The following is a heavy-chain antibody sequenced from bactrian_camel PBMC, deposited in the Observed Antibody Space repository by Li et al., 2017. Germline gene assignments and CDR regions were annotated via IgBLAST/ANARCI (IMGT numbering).Heavy chain of an antibody. Sequence: HVQLVESGGGSVQAGGSLRLSCKSSESGYNFNSACMSWFRQPSGKEREGVAAVTADGKTRYSDSVKGRFTISRDNAKKTLYLQMSSLEPDDTAVYYCALGGACSGGYWPRVSSWGQGTQVTVS. CDR3: ALGGACSGGYWPRVSS. CDR2: VTADGKT. J-gene: IGHJ6*01. CDR1: GYNFNSAC. V-gene: IGHV3S26*01. D-gene: IGHD2*01.